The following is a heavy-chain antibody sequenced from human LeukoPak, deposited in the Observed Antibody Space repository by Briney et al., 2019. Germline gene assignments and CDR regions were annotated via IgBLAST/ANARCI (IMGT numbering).Heavy chain of an antibody. CDR1: GGSISSYY. CDR3: AGPAHSSSWYYYYYMDV. V-gene: IGHV4-4*09. Sequence: SETLSLTCTVSGGSISSYYWSWIRQPPGKGLEWIGYICTSGSTNYNPSPKSRVTISVDTSKNQFSLQLSSVTAADTAGYYCAGPAHSSSWYYYYYMDVWGKRTTVTVSS. D-gene: IGHD6-13*01. J-gene: IGHJ6*03. CDR2: ICTSGST.